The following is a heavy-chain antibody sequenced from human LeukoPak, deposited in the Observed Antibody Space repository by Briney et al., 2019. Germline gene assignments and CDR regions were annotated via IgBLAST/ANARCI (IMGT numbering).Heavy chain of an antibody. J-gene: IGHJ4*02. CDR1: GFTFSSYS. D-gene: IGHD1-26*01. CDR2: ISSSSSYI. CDR3: ARDGEVGATGPFDY. Sequence: GGSLRLSCAASGFTFSSYSMNWVRQAPGKGLEWVSSISSSSSYIYYADSVKGRFTISRDNAKNSLYLQMNSLRAEDTAVYYCARDGEVGATGPFDYWGQGTLVTVSS. V-gene: IGHV3-21*01.